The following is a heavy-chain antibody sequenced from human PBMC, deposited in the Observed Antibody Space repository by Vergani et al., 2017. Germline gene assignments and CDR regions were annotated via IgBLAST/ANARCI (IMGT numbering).Heavy chain of an antibody. D-gene: IGHD3-16*01. CDR1: GFKFSQFG. J-gene: IGHJ6*03. Sequence: QVQLVESVGGVVQPGTSLRLSCEASGFKFSQFGMHWVRQGPGKGLEWVAFISYDGSKTQYADSEKGRVTISRDNSKNTVGLEMSSLRVHDTATYYCARDVWDCSGISCFLRAGEFYYMDVWGQGTTVTVSS. V-gene: IGHV3-33*05. CDR3: ARDVWDCSGISCFLRAGEFYYMDV. CDR2: ISYDGSKT.